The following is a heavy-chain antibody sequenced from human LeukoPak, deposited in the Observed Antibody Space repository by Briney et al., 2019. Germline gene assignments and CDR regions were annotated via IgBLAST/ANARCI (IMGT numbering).Heavy chain of an antibody. Sequence: GSLRLSCAASGFTFSRYRMHWVRQAPGKGLVWVSQIETDGRTTTYVDSVKGRFTISRDNAKNTLWLQMDSLRAEDTAVYYCASLGSRYSESSGSSKGGDYWGQGTLVTVSS. CDR1: GFTFSRYR. CDR3: ASLGSRYSESSGSSKGGDY. V-gene: IGHV3-74*01. J-gene: IGHJ4*02. D-gene: IGHD3-22*01. CDR2: IETDGRTT.